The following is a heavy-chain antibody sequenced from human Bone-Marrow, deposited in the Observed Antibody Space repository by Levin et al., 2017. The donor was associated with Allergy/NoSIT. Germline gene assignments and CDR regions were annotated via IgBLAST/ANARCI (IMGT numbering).Heavy chain of an antibody. D-gene: IGHD2-8*02. Sequence: SETLSLTCTVSGGSISSSSYYWGWIRQPPGKGLEWIGSIYYSGSTYYNPSLKSRVTISVDTSKNQFSLKLSSVTAADTAVYYCARVSSPPTIDLLGYCTGGVCFNFDYWGQGTLVTVSS. J-gene: IGHJ4*02. CDR3: ARVSSPPTIDLLGYCTGGVCFNFDY. CDR2: IYYSGST. V-gene: IGHV4-39*01. CDR1: GGSISSSSYY.